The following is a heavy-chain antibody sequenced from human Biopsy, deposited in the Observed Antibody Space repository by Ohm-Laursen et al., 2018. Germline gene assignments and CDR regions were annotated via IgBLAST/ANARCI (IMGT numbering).Heavy chain of an antibody. CDR2: VYHSGTT. CDR3: ARHDGNGPFALDS. CDR1: GGSISSGSNY. J-gene: IGHJ4*02. Sequence: SDTLSLTCTVPGGSISSGSNYWAWIRQPPGKGLEWIGSVYHSGTTYYSPSLKSRVTISVDTSKNQLSLKVTSVTAADTAAYYCARHDGNGPFALDSWGQGTLVTVSS. D-gene: IGHD5-24*01. V-gene: IGHV4-39*01.